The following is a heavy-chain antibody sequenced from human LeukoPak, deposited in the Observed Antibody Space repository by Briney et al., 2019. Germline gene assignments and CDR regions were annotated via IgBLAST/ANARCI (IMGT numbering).Heavy chain of an antibody. CDR1: GGSISSSSYY. CDR2: IYYTGST. V-gene: IGHV4-39*01. Sequence: SETLSLTCAVSGGSISSSSYYWGWIRQPPGKGLEWIGNIYYTGSTYYNPSLKSRVIISVDTSKNQFSLKLSSVTAADTAVYYCASLYSGSSNYFDYWGQGTLVTVSS. J-gene: IGHJ4*02. CDR3: ASLYSGSSNYFDY. D-gene: IGHD1-26*01.